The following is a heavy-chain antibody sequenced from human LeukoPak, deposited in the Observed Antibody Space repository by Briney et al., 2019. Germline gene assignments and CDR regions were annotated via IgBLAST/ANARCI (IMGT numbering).Heavy chain of an antibody. D-gene: IGHD3-22*01. J-gene: IGHJ4*02. V-gene: IGHV5-51*01. CDR3: ARSLAYDTRGFFYKD. CDR1: GYSFISYW. Sequence: TTGESLNISCQGSGYSFISYWIGWVRQMPGKDLEWMGNIYPGDSDTRYSPSFQGQVIISVDKSTNTAYLQWSGLKASDTAMYYCARSLAYDTRGFFYKDWGQGTLVTVSS. CDR2: IYPGDSDT.